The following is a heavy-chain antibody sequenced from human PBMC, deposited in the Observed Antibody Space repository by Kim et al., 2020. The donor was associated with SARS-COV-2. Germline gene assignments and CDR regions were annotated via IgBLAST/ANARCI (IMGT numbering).Heavy chain of an antibody. CDR3: AKASIVGATD. D-gene: IGHD1-26*01. V-gene: IGHV3-23*01. J-gene: IGHJ4*02. Sequence: YYADAVKGRFTISRDNSKNTLYLQMNSLRAEDTAVYYCAKASIVGATDWGQGTLVTVSS.